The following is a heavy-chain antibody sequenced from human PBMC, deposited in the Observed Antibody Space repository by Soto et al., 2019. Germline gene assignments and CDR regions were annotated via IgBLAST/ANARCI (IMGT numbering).Heavy chain of an antibody. CDR1: GGTFSSYA. J-gene: IGHJ4*02. CDR2: IIPIFGTA. V-gene: IGHV1-69*13. Sequence: ASVKVSCKASGGTFSSYAISWVRQAPGQGLEWMGGIIPIFGTANYAQKFQGRVTITADESTSTAYMELSSLRSEGTAVYYCAMTYYYGSSGYIIFDYWGQGALVTVYS. CDR3: AMTYYYGSSGYIIFDY. D-gene: IGHD3-22*01.